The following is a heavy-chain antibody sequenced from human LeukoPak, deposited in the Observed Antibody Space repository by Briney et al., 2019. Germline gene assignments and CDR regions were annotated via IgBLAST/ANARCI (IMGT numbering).Heavy chain of an antibody. D-gene: IGHD3-10*01. CDR1: GYTFTSYD. CDR3: ARDRLYYYGSGSYAPLNWFDP. V-gene: IGHV1-69*05. J-gene: IGHJ5*02. CDR2: IIPIFGTA. Sequence: SVKVSCKASGYTFTSYDISWVRQAPGQGLEWMGGIIPIFGTANYAQKFQGRVTITTDESTSTAYMELSSLRSEDTAVYYCARDRLYYYGSGSYAPLNWFDPWGQGTLVTVSS.